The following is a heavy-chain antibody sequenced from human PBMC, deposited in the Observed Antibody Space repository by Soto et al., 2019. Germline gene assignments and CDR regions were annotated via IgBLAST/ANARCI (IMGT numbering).Heavy chain of an antibody. CDR3: ARHQGGDLVDY. Sequence: QLQLQESGPGLVKPSETLSLTCTVSGGSISSSSYYWGWIRQPPGKGLEWIGSIYYSGSTYYNPSLKSRVTISVDTSKNQFSLKLSFVTAADTAVYYGARHQGGDLVDYWGQGTLVTVSS. CDR1: GGSISSSSYY. D-gene: IGHD2-21*01. V-gene: IGHV4-39*01. CDR2: IYYSGST. J-gene: IGHJ4*02.